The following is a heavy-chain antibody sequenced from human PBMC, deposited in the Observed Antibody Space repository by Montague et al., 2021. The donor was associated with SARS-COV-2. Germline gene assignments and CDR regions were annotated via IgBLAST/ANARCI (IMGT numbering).Heavy chain of an antibody. CDR2: IDWDDDK. CDR3: ARSYGTTVVTRAFDY. V-gene: IGHV2-70*01. CDR1: GFSLSTSGMC. Sequence: PALMKPTQTLTLTCTFSGFSLSTSGMCVSWIRQPPGKALEWLTLIDWDDDKYYRTSLKTRLTISKDTSKNQVVLTMTNMDPVDTATYYCARSYGTTVVTRAFDYWGQGTLVTVSS. J-gene: IGHJ4*02. D-gene: IGHD4-23*01.